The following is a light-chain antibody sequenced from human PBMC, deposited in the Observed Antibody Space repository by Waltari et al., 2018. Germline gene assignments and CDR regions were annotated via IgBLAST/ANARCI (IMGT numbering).Light chain of an antibody. Sequence: IVLTQPPGTLPLSPGERATLSCRASQSVNTYLAWYQQKPGQAPRLLIYGAYTRAAGIPDRFSGSGFGTDFSLTISRLEAEDFAVYYCQHHVRLPATFGQGTKVEIK. J-gene: IGKJ1*01. CDR3: QHHVRLPAT. CDR2: GAY. V-gene: IGKV3-20*01. CDR1: QSVNTY.